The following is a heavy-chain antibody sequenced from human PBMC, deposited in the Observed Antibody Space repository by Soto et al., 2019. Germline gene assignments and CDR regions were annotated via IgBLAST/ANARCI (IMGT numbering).Heavy chain of an antibody. J-gene: IGHJ6*02. V-gene: IGHV3-23*01. CDR3: AKGGWLDV. CDR2: INPSSGTT. Sequence: EVQLLESGGGLVQPGGSLRLACDASGFSFSTYEMTWARQAPGKGLEWVAFINPSSGTTHYADSVKGRFTISRDTSKDTLYLQLTSLSGEGTAVYYCAKGGWLDVWGQGTTGTVSS. D-gene: IGHD2-15*01. CDR1: GFSFSTYE.